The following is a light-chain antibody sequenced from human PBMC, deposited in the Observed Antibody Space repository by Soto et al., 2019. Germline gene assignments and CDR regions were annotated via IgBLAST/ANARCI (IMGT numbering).Light chain of an antibody. CDR1: TSDVGGYDY. CDR3: RSFTSTGTQV. CDR2: EVS. J-gene: IGLJ3*02. Sequence: QSALTQPASVSGSPGQSITISCTGTTSDVGGYDYVSWYQQHPGRAPKLMIFEVSNRPSWISNRFSGSKSGNTASLTVSGLQAEDEADYYCRSFTSTGTQVLGGGTKVTVL. V-gene: IGLV2-14*01.